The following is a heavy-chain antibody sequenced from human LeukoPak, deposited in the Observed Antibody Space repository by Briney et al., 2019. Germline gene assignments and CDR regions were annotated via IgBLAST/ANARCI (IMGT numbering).Heavy chain of an antibody. CDR2: IYYSGTT. D-gene: IGHD1-26*01. CDR1: GGSISSSSYY. V-gene: IGHV4-39*01. Sequence: SETLSLTCTVSGGSISSSSYYWGWIRQPPGKGLEWIGSIYYSGTTYYNPSLKSRIAIPVGTSKNQFSLKLSSVTAADTAVYYCARHKWEVRDYYYYYYMDVWGRGTTVTVSS. J-gene: IGHJ6*03. CDR3: ARHKWEVRDYYYYYYMDV.